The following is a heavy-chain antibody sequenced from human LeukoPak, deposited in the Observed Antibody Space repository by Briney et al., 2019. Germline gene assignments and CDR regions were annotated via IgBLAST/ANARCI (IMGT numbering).Heavy chain of an antibody. V-gene: IGHV4-31*03. CDR3: ARASAAGTHLDY. J-gene: IGHJ4*02. CDR1: GVSISSGGYY. D-gene: IGHD6-13*01. Sequence: PSQTLSLTCTVSGVSISSGGYYWSWIRLHPGKGLEWIGYIYYSGSTYYNPSLKSRVTISVDTSKNQFSLKLSSVTAADTAVYYCARASAAGTHLDYWGQGTLVTVSS. CDR2: IYYSGST.